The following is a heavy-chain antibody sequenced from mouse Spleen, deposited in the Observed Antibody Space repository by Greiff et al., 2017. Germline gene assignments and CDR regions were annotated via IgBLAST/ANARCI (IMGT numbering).Heavy chain of an antibody. D-gene: IGHD2-10*01. CDR2: ISSGGGNT. CDR1: GFTFSSYT. Sequence: EVKLMESGGGLVKPGGSLKLSCAASGFTFSSYTMSWVRQTPAKRLEWVATISSGGGNTYYPDSVKGRFTISRDNARNTLYLQMSSLRSEDTAMYYCARHSYYGNYVGYFDYWGQGTTLTVSS. V-gene: IGHV5-9*04. J-gene: IGHJ2*01. CDR3: ARHSYYGNYVGYFDY.